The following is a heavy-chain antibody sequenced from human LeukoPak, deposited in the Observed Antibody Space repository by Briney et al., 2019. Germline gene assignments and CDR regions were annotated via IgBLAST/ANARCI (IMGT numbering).Heavy chain of an antibody. CDR3: ARQRSSGYYPRYYFDY. CDR1: GGSISSSSYY. CDR2: MYYSGST. D-gene: IGHD3-22*01. V-gene: IGHV4-39*07. Sequence: SETLSLTCTVSGGSISSSSYYWGWIRQPPGKGLEWIGSMYYSGSTYYNPSLKSRVTISVDTSKNQFSLKLSSVTAADTAVYYCARQRSSGYYPRYYFDYWGQGTLVTVSS. J-gene: IGHJ4*02.